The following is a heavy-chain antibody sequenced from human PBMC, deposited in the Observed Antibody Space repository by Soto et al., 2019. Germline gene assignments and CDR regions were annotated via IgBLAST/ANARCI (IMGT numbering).Heavy chain of an antibody. D-gene: IGHD2-21*01. CDR2: INAGNGNT. CDR3: ARGYSPSLWVTYYYYYYGMDV. Sequence: WASVKVSCKASGYTFTSYAMHWVRQAPGQRLEWMGWINAGNGNTKYSQKFQGRVTITRDTSASTAYMELSSLRSEGTAVYYCARGYSPSLWVTYYYYYYGMDVWGQGTTVTVSS. CDR1: GYTFTSYA. J-gene: IGHJ6*02. V-gene: IGHV1-3*01.